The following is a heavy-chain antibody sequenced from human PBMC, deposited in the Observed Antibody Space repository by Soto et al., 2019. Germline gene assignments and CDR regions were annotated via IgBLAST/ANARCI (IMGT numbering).Heavy chain of an antibody. Sequence: EVELVESGGDLVQPGGCLRLSCAASGFTFSSYAMIWVRQAPGKGLEWVSAISSSGGSTYYAESVKGRFTISRDNFKNTLYLQVNSLRAEDTAVYYCAKSGNGGNDIDGYSSSYFYYYYYCMDVWGQGTTVTVSS. CDR2: ISSSGGST. CDR3: AKSGNGGNDIDGYSSSYFYYYYYCMDV. V-gene: IGHV3-23*04. CDR1: GFTFSSYA. D-gene: IGHD5-12*01. J-gene: IGHJ6*02.